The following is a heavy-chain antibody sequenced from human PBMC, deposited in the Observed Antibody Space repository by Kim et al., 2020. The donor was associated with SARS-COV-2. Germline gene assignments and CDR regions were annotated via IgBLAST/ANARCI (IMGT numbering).Heavy chain of an antibody. CDR2: IYHTGST. V-gene: IGHV4-39*01. CDR3: ARACFGEVFHGCFDP. J-gene: IGHJ5*02. Sequence: SETLSLTCSVSGYSITTVSYYWGWIRQSPGKGLEWIGSIYHTGSTYYNPSLKSRVTLSVDTSNNQFSLHMNSVTAADTAVYYCARACFGEVFHGCFDPWGQGTLVPVSS. D-gene: IGHD3-10*01. CDR1: GYSITTVSYY.